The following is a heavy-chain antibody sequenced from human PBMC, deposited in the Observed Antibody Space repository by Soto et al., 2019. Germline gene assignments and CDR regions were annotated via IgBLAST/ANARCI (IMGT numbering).Heavy chain of an antibody. Sequence: GVGIGIDAGSWRRHDPKQGLEWMGGIIPIFGTANYAQKFQGRVTITADESTSTAYMELSSLRSEDTAVYYCARAGVGGSYRFAYFDYWGQGTLVTVSS. CDR1: GVGIGIDA. D-gene: IGHD1-26*01. J-gene: IGHJ4*02. CDR3: ARAGVGGSYRFAYFDY. V-gene: IGHV1-69*01. CDR2: IIPIFGTA.